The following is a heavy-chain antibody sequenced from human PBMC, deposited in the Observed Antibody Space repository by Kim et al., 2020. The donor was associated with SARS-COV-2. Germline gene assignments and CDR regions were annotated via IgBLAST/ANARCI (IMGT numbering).Heavy chain of an antibody. CDR1: GFTFSSSA. V-gene: IGHV3-30*04. D-gene: IGHD2-2*01. J-gene: IGHJ2*01. CDR3: SRTGGGCFAF. CDR2: ISYDGSNN. Sequence: GGSLRLSCAASGFTFSSSAMHWVRQAPGKGLEWVAVISYDGSNNYYADAVKGRVTISRDNSKNTLYLQMHSLRAEDAAAYYCSRTGGGCFAFWGRGALVT.